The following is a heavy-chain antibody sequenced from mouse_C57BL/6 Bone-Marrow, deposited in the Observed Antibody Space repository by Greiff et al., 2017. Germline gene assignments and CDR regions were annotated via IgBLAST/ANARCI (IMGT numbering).Heavy chain of an antibody. CDR3: ARRDYGNAFWYFDV. V-gene: IGHV1-76*01. Sequence: QVQLKESGAELVRPGASVKLSCKASGFTFTDYYIHWVQQRPGQGLEWIARIYPGSGNTYYNEKFKGKATLTAVKSSSTAYMQLSSLTSEDSAVYFCARRDYGNAFWYFDVWGTGTTVTVSA. D-gene: IGHD2-1*01. CDR2: IYPGSGNT. J-gene: IGHJ1*03. CDR1: GFTFTDYY.